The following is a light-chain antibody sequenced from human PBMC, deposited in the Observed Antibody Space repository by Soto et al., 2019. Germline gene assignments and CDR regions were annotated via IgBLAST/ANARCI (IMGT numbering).Light chain of an antibody. CDR2: GNS. Sequence: QAVVTQPPSVSGAPGQTVTISCTGSSSNIGAGYDVHWYQQLPGTAPKLLIYGNSNRPSGVPDRFCGSKSGTSASLAITGFQAEDEADYYCQSYDSSLSGAVFGGGTKLTVL. CDR3: QSYDSSLSGAV. J-gene: IGLJ3*02. CDR1: SSNIGAGYD. V-gene: IGLV1-40*01.